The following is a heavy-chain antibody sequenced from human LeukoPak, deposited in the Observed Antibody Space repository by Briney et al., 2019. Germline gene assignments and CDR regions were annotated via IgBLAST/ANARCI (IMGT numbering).Heavy chain of an antibody. Sequence: PSETLSLTYTVSGGSISSYYWSWIRQPAGKGLEWIGRIYTSGSTNYNPSLKSRVTMSVDTSKNQFSLKLSSVTAADTAVYYCARDLLWFGELFGWFDPWGQGTLVTVSS. V-gene: IGHV4-4*07. D-gene: IGHD3-10*01. CDR1: GGSISSYY. CDR3: ARDLLWFGELFGWFDP. J-gene: IGHJ5*02. CDR2: IYTSGST.